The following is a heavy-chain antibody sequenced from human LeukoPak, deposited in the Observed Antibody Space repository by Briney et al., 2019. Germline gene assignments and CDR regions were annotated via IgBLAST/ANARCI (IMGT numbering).Heavy chain of an antibody. CDR2: IYYSGGT. Sequence: SETLSLTCTVSGGSISSYYWSWIRQPPGKGLEWIGYIYYSGGTNYNPSLKSRVTISVDTSKNQFSLKLSSVTAADTAVYYCARAINYDILTGYYKWSYYFDYWGQGTLVTVSS. CDR3: ARAINYDILTGYYKWSYYFDY. CDR1: GGSISSYY. V-gene: IGHV4-59*08. D-gene: IGHD3-9*01. J-gene: IGHJ4*02.